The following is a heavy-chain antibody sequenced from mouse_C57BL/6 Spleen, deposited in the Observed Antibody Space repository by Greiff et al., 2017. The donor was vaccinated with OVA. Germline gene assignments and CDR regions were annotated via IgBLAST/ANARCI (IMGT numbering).Heavy chain of an antibody. CDR3: ARADSWVGDYFDY. V-gene: IGHV5-4*01. J-gene: IGHJ2*01. CDR1: GFTFSSYA. CDR2: ISDGGSYT. Sequence: EVQVVESGGGLVKPGGSLKLSCAASGFTFSSYAMSWVRQTPEQRLEWVATISDGGSYTYYPDNVKGRFTISRDNAKNNLYLQLSHLKSEDTAMYYCARADSWVGDYFDYWGQGTTLTVSS. D-gene: IGHD1-1*01.